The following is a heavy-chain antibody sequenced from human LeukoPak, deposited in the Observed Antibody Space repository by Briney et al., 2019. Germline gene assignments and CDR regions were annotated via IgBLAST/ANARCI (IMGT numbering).Heavy chain of an antibody. Sequence: PGGSLRLSCAASGFTLCTSWMSWVRQAPGKGVEWVASINQGGSATNYLESVKGGFTISRDNAMNSCFLQMNSLRAEDTAVYYCARLMGDRTIYDYWGQGILVTVSS. V-gene: IGHV3-7*01. J-gene: IGHJ4*02. D-gene: IGHD1-26*01. CDR1: GFTLCTSW. CDR2: INQGGSAT. CDR3: ARLMGDRTIYDY.